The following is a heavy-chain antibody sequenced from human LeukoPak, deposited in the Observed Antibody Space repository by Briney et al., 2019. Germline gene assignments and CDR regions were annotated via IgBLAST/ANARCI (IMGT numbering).Heavy chain of an antibody. J-gene: IGHJ5*02. D-gene: IGHD2-15*01. V-gene: IGHV3-20*01. CDR3: AREPQPGYCSGGSCPFNWFDP. CDR1: GFTFDDYG. Sequence: PGGSLRLSCAASGFTFDDYGMSWVRQAPGKGLEWVSGINWNGGSTGYADSVKGRFTISRDNAKNSLYLQMNSLRAEDTALYHCAREPQPGYCSGGSCPFNWFDPWGQGTLVTVSS. CDR2: INWNGGST.